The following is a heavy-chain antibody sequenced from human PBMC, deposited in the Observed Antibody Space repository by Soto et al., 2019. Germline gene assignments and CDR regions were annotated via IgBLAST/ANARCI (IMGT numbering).Heavy chain of an antibody. J-gene: IGHJ6*02. CDR2: IYYSGST. CDR3: ARRATTVTTFDYYGMDV. V-gene: IGHV4-39*01. Sequence: QLQLQESGPGLVKPSETLSLTCTVSGGSISSSSYYWGWIRQPPGKGLEWIGSIYYSGSTYYNPSLKRRVTISVDTSKNQFSLKLSSVTAADTAVYYCARRATTVTTFDYYGMDVWGQGTTVTVSS. D-gene: IGHD4-17*01. CDR1: GGSISSSSYY.